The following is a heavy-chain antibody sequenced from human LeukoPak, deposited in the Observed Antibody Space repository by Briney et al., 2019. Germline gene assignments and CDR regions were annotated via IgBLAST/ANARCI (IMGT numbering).Heavy chain of an antibody. CDR1: GGTFSSYA. V-gene: IGHV1-69*13. CDR3: ARDLEVATQYNWFDP. D-gene: IGHD5-12*01. Sequence: GASVKVSCMASGGTFSSYAISWVRQAPGQGLEWMGGIIPIFGTANYAQKFQGRVTITADESTSTAYMELSSLRSEDTAVYYCARDLEVATQYNWFDPWGQGTLVTVSS. J-gene: IGHJ5*02. CDR2: IIPIFGTA.